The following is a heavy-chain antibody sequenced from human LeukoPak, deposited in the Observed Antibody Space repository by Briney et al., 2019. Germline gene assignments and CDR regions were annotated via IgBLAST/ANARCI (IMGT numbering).Heavy chain of an antibody. CDR3: AKRVSYRSSAAYFDS. D-gene: IGHD6-6*01. J-gene: IGHJ4*02. V-gene: IGHV3-23*01. CDR2: ISDSGGNT. Sequence: GGSLRLSCAASGFTFNSYGMNWVRQAPGQGLEWVSSISDSGGNTYYADSVKGRYTVSRDNSKNTLYLQMTSPRAEATAIYYCAKRVSYRSSAAYFDSWGQGNLVTVSS. CDR1: GFTFNSYG.